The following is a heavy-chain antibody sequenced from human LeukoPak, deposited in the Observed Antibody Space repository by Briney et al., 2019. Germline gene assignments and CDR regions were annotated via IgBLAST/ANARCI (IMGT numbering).Heavy chain of an antibody. Sequence: GASVKVSCKASRYTFTNHGISWVRQAPGQGLEWMGWISGYNDNTKYAQKLQGRVTMTTDTSMSTAHMELRSLRSDDTAVYYCARNYYDNSGYYYFDYWGQGTLVTVSS. V-gene: IGHV1-18*01. CDR2: ISGYNDNT. CDR3: ARNYYDNSGYYYFDY. D-gene: IGHD3-22*01. J-gene: IGHJ4*02. CDR1: RYTFTNHG.